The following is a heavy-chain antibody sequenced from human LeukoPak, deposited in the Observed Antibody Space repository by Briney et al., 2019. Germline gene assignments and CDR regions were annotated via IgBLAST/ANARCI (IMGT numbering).Heavy chain of an antibody. D-gene: IGHD6-13*01. Sequence: GGSLRLSCAASGFTFSSYAMSWVRQVPGKGLEWVSLISGSGAITYYADSVKGRFTISRDNSKNTLFLHMNSLRAEDTAIYYCAKRGAVAGLYYFDYWGQGTLVTVSS. V-gene: IGHV3-23*01. CDR1: GFTFSSYA. CDR2: ISGSGAIT. J-gene: IGHJ4*02. CDR3: AKRGAVAGLYYFDY.